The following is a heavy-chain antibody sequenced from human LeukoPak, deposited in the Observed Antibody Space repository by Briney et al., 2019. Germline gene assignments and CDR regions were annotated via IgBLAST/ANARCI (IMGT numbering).Heavy chain of an antibody. Sequence: TGGSLRLSCSASGFTFSSYAMNWVRQAPGKGLEWVSSITTGSTYMYYADSVRGRFTISRDNAKNSLYLQMSSLRADDTAVYYCARVEATTARHYYYYYMDVWCKGTMVTVSS. CDR1: GFTFSSYA. CDR2: ITTGSTYM. D-gene: IGHD1-1*01. CDR3: ARVEATTARHYYYYYMDV. V-gene: IGHV3-21*01. J-gene: IGHJ6*03.